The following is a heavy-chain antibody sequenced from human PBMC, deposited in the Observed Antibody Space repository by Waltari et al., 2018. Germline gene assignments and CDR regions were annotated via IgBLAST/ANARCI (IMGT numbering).Heavy chain of an antibody. J-gene: IGHJ3*02. CDR2: MNPNSGNT. Sequence: QVQLVQSGAEVKKPGASVKVSCKASGYPFTSSDIIWVRKATGQGLEWMGWMNPNSGNTGYAQKFQGRVTITRNTSISKAYMELSSLRSEDTAVYYCARGSGSYYGAFDIWGQGTMVTVSS. V-gene: IGHV1-8*03. CDR1: GYPFTSSD. D-gene: IGHD1-26*01. CDR3: ARGSGSYYGAFDI.